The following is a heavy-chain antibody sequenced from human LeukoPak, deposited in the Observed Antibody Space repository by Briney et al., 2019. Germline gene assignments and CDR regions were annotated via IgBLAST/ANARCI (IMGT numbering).Heavy chain of an antibody. CDR1: GYTFTGYY. J-gene: IGHJ6*02. CDR2: INPNSGGT. D-gene: IGHD2-2*01. Sequence: ASVKVSCKASGYTFTGYYMHWVRQARGQGLEWMGWINPNSGGTNYAQKFQGRVTMTRDTSINTAYMELSRLRSDDTAVYYCARERESTPYYYYYYGMDVWGQGTTVTVSS. CDR3: ARERESTPYYYYYYGMDV. V-gene: IGHV1-2*02.